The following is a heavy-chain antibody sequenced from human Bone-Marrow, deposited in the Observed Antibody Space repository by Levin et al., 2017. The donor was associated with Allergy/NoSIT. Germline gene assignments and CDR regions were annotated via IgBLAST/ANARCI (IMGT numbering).Heavy chain of an antibody. D-gene: IGHD2-15*01. CDR1: GGTFSSYA. CDR3: ARDFPPPKGYCSGGSCFRFDP. J-gene: IGHJ5*02. V-gene: IGHV1-69*13. Sequence: SVKVSCKASGGTFSSYAISWVRQAPGQGLEWMGGIIPIFGTANYAQKFQGRVTITADESTSTAYMELSSLRSEDTAVYYCARDFPPPKGYCSGGSCFRFDPWGQGTLVTVSS. CDR2: IIPIFGTA.